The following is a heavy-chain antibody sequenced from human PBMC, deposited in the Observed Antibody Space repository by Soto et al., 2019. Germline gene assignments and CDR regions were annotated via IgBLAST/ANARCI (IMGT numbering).Heavy chain of an antibody. V-gene: IGHV3-33*01. Sequence: QVQLVESGGGVVQPGRSLRLSCAASGFTFSSYGMHWVRQAPGKGLEWVAVIWYDGSNKYYADSVKGRFTISRDNSKNRLYLQMNILRAEDTAVYYCARAKTKFRMLSIFDLWGRGTLVTVSS. D-gene: IGHD2-15*01. CDR2: IWYDGSNK. J-gene: IGHJ2*01. CDR3: ARAKTKFRMLSIFDL. CDR1: GFTFSSYG.